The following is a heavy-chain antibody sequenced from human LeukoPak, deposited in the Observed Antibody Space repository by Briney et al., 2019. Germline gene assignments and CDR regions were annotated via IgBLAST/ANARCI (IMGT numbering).Heavy chain of an antibody. J-gene: IGHJ4*02. V-gene: IGHV3-53*01. CDR1: GFSLSSDY. D-gene: IGHD1-26*01. CDR2: IYNANGDT. CDR3: STAPAWHLLYYN. Sequence: GESLRLSCAASGFSLSSDYISWVRQAPGKGLEWVSFIYNANGDTYYSDSVKGRFTISSDNSKNTLYLQMDNLRAEDAAAYYCSTAPAWHLLYYNWGQGTLVTVSS.